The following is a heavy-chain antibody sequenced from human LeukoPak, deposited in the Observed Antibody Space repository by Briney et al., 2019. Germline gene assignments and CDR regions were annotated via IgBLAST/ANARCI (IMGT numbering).Heavy chain of an antibody. D-gene: IGHD5-12*01. J-gene: IGHJ4*02. V-gene: IGHV3-30*10. CDR3: ATGKLDASGFDFMLPF. CDR1: GFTVSSSA. Sequence: GRSLRLSCAASGFTVSSSAMHWVRQAPGKGLEWLAVFSRDGSNTYYTDSVKGRFTISRDNSKNIFYLQMNSLRIEDTAIYYCATGKLDASGFDFMLPFWGQGTLVSVSS. CDR2: FSRDGSNT.